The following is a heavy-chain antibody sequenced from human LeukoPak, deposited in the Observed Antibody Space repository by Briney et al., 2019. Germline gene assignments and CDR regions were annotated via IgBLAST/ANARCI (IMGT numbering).Heavy chain of an antibody. J-gene: IGHJ3*02. CDR2: IYYSGST. CDR1: GGSISSSSYF. Sequence: RASETLSLTCSLSGGSISSSSYFWGWIRQPPGKGLEWIGSIYYSGSTYYNPSLKSRVTISVDTSKNQFSLKLSSVTAADTAVYYCARGRPLDAFDIWGQGTLVTVSS. V-gene: IGHV4-39*07. CDR3: ARGRPLDAFDI.